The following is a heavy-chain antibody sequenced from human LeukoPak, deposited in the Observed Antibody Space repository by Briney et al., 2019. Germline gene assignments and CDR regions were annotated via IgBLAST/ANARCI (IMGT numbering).Heavy chain of an antibody. CDR2: ISNTGSVI. Sequence: PGGSLRLSCAASGSTFSSHTMNWVRQAPGKGLEWISYISNTGSVIYYADSVKGRFTISRDNSKNTLYLQMNSLRAEDTAVYYCANEAATRDDYWGQGTLVTVSS. CDR3: ANEAATRDDY. D-gene: IGHD1-26*01. V-gene: IGHV3-48*01. CDR1: GSTFSSHT. J-gene: IGHJ4*02.